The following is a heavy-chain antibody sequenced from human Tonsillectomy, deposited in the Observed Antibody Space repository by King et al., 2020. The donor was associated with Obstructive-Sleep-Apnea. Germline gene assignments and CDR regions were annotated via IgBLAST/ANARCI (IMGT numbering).Heavy chain of an antibody. Sequence: QLQESGPGLVKPSQTLSLTCTVSGGSISSAAYYWTWIRQHPGKGLEWIGYIYYSGSTYYNPSLKSRVTISVDTSKNQFSLKLSSVTAADTAVYYCARSYYYASSGPRGGYYFDYWGQGTLVTVSS. V-gene: IGHV4-31*03. J-gene: IGHJ4*02. CDR2: IYYSGST. CDR3: ARSYYYASSGPRGGYYFDY. D-gene: IGHD3-22*01. CDR1: GGSISSAAYY.